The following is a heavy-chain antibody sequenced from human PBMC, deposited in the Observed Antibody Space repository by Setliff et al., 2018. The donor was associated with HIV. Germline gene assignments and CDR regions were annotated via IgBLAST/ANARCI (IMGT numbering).Heavy chain of an antibody. J-gene: IGHJ6*03. CDR2: IRYDGSDN. CDR3: ARDVYFTFSGGVIRHYMDV. V-gene: IGHV3-30*02. D-gene: IGHD3-3*01. Sequence: GGSLRLSCAASGLTFSNYGMYWVRQAPGKGLEWVAFIRYDGSDNYYIDSVKGRFTISRDNSKNTLYLQMSSLTSEDTAVYYCARDVYFTFSGGVIRHYMDVWGKGTTVTVSS. CDR1: GLTFSNYG.